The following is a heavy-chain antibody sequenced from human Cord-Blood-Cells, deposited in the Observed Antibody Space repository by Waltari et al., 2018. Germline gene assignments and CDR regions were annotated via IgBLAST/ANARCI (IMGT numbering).Heavy chain of an antibody. Sequence: GKGLEWIGSIYYSGSTYYNQSLKSRVTISVDTSKNQFSLKLSSVTAADTAVYYCARCELGIDYWGQGTLVTVSS. CDR3: ARCELGIDY. J-gene: IGHJ4*02. CDR2: IYYSGST. V-gene: IGHV4-39*01. D-gene: IGHD7-27*01.